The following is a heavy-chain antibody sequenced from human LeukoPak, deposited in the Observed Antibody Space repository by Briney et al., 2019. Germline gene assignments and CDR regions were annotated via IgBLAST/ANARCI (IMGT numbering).Heavy chain of an antibody. CDR3: ARDEEGRYYYYMDV. CDR2: IYTSGST. CDR1: GGSIRSYY. V-gene: IGHV4-4*07. Sequence: SETLSLTYTVSGGSIRSYYWSWIRQPAGKGLEWIGRIYTSGSTNYNPSLKSRVTMSVDTSKNQFSLKLSSVTAADTAVYYCARDEEGRYYYYMDVWGKGTTVTVSS. J-gene: IGHJ6*03.